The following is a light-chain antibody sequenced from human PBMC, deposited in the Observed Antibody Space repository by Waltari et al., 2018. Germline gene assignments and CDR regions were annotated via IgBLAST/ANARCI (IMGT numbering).Light chain of an antibody. CDR1: SSNFGSGYN. J-gene: IGLJ2*01. V-gene: IGLV1-40*01. CDR2: DNN. Sequence: QSVLTQPPSVSGAPGQRVTISCTGSSSNFGSGYNVHWYQQLPGKAPKLLIYDNNNRPPGVPDRCSGPKSGTSASLHITGLQAEDEADYYCQSYDSSLSDVVFGGGTKLTVL. CDR3: QSYDSSLSDVV.